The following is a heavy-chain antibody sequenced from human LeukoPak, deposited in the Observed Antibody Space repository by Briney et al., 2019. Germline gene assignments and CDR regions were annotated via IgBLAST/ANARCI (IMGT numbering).Heavy chain of an antibody. Sequence: PSETLSLTCTVSGGSISSYYWSWIRQPPGKGLEWIGYISYSGSTNYNPSLKSRVTISVDTSKNQFSLKLTSVTAADTAVYYCAHFKGGSFDFWGQGTMVTVSS. CDR2: ISYSGST. D-gene: IGHD1-26*01. CDR3: AHFKGGSFDF. CDR1: GGSISSYY. V-gene: IGHV4-59*08. J-gene: IGHJ3*01.